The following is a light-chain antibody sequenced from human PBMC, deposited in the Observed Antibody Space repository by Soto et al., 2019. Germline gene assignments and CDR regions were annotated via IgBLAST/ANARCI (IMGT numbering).Light chain of an antibody. J-gene: IGLJ1*01. CDR3: SSYTSSSTLYV. CDR2: DVN. Sequence: QSALTQPPSASGSPGQSVTISCTGTSSDVGAYIFVSWYQQHPGKAPKLMVYDVNRRPPGVPDRFFGSKSGNTASLTVSGLQAEDEADYYCSSYTSSSTLYVFGTGTKLTVL. V-gene: IGLV2-8*01. CDR1: SSDVGAYIF.